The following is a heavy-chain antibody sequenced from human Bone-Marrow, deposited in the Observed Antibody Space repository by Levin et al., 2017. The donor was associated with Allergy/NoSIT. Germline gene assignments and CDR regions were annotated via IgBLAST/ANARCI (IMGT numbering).Heavy chain of an antibody. CDR1: GGTFSSYA. J-gene: IGHJ4*02. CDR2: IIPILGIA. CDR3: ARGGTTTPFDY. Sequence: SVKVSCKASGGTFSSYAISWVRQAPGQGLEWMGRIIPILGIANYAQKFQGRVTITANKSTSTAYMELSSLRSEDTAVYYCARGGTTTPFDYWGQGTLVTVSS. V-gene: IGHV1-69*04. D-gene: IGHD1-1*01.